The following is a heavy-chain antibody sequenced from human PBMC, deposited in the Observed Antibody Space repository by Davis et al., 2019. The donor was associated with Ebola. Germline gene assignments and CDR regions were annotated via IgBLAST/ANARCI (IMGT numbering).Heavy chain of an antibody. CDR2: ISAYHGNT. CDR3: ARDGSEQLAGDNWFDP. V-gene: IGHV1-18*01. D-gene: IGHD6-6*01. Sequence: ASVPVSCKASGYTFTSYGISWVRQAPGQGLEWIGWISAYHGNTNYAQKLQGRVTITTDTSTSTAYMELSSLRSEDTAVYYCARDGSEQLAGDNWFDPWGQGTLVTVSS. J-gene: IGHJ5*02. CDR1: GYTFTSYG.